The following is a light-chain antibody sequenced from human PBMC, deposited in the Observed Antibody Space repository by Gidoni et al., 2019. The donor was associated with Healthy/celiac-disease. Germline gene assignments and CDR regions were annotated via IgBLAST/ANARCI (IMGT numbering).Light chain of an antibody. V-gene: IGKV1-8*01. CDR1: QGISSY. CDR2: AAS. CDR3: QQYYSYPPT. J-gene: IGKJ3*01. Sequence: AIRMTPSPSSFSASTGDRVTITCRASQGISSYLAWYQQKPGKAPKLLIYAASTLQSGVPSRFSGSGSGTDFTLTISCLQSEDFATYYCQQYYSYPPTFGPGTKVDIK.